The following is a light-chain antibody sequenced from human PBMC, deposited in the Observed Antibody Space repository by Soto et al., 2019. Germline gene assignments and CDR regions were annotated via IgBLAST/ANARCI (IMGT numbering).Light chain of an antibody. V-gene: IGKV1-27*01. Sequence: DIQMTQSPSSLSASVGDRVTITCRASLGISNFLAWYQQKPGKVPKLLISAATTLQPGVPSRFSGSGSETDFTLTINSLQPEDVATYFCQKCNSAPFTFGPGTRVDIK. CDR1: LGISNF. CDR2: AAT. CDR3: QKCNSAPFT. J-gene: IGKJ3*01.